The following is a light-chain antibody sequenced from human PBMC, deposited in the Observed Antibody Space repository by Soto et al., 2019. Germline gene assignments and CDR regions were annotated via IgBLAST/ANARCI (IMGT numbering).Light chain of an antibody. J-gene: IGKJ4*01. CDR1: QSVSSSY. V-gene: IGKV3-20*01. CDR2: GAS. Sequence: EIVLTQSPGTLSLSPGERATLSCRASQSVSSSYLAWYQQKPGQAPRLLIYGASSRATGIPDRFSGSGSGTDFPLTISRLEPEDLAVYYCHQYDSSPLTFGGGTKVEI. CDR3: HQYDSSPLT.